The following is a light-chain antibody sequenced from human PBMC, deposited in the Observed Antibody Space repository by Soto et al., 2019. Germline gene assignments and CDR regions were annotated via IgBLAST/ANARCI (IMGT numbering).Light chain of an antibody. CDR3: QQTSAFPRT. CDR1: QSISSY. Sequence: DIQMTQSPSSLSASVGDRVTITCRASQSISSYLNWYQQKPGKAPKLLIYAASSLQSGVPSRFSGSGSGTDFTLTISSLQPEDVATYYCQQTSAFPRTFGQGTKVDIK. V-gene: IGKV1-39*01. J-gene: IGKJ1*01. CDR2: AAS.